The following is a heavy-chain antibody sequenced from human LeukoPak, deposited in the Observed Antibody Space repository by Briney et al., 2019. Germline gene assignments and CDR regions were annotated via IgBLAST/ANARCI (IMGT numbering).Heavy chain of an antibody. D-gene: IGHD3-10*01. J-gene: IGHJ6*03. CDR1: GGSISSSSYY. CDR2: IYYSGST. Sequence: PSETLSLTCTVSGGSISSSSYYWGWIRQPPGKGLEWIGSIYYSGSTYYNPSLKSRVTISVDTSKNQFSLKLSSVTAADTAVYYCAREDGSGSGGYYMGVWGKGTTVTVSS. V-gene: IGHV4-39*07. CDR3: AREDGSGSGGYYMGV.